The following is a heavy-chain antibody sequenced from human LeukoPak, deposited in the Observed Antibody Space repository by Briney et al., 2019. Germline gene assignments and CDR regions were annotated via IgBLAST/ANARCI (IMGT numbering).Heavy chain of an antibody. D-gene: IGHD2-8*02. CDR1: GFTSSTFA. CDR2: IFPSGGEI. V-gene: IGHV3-23*01. Sequence: GGSLRLSCAASGFTSSTFAMIWVRQPPGKGLEWVSSIFPSGGEIHYADSVRGRFTISRDNSKSTLSLQMNSLRAEDTAIYYCATYGQVLLPFESWGQGTLVTVSS. J-gene: IGHJ4*02. CDR3: ATYGQVLLPFES.